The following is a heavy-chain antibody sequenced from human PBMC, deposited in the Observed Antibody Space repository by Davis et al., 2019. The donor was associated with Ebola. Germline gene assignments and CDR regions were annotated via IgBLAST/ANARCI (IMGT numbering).Heavy chain of an antibody. CDR1: GFTFSSYA. CDR3: AKGGGSYYKEFGY. D-gene: IGHD1-26*01. Sequence: GESLKISCAASGFTFSSYAMSWVRQAPGKGLEWVSAISGSGGSTYYADSVKGRFTISRDNSKNTLYLQMNSLRAEDTAVYYCAKGGGSYYKEFGYWGQGTLVTVSS. J-gene: IGHJ4*02. V-gene: IGHV3-23*01. CDR2: ISGSGGST.